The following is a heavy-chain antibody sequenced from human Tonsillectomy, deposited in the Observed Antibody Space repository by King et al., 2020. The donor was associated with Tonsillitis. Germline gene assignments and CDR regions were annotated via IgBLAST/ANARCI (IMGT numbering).Heavy chain of an antibody. CDR3: HSSSSWAEWDTDY. Sequence: LQLQESGPGLVKPSQTLSLTCTVSGGSISSGGYYWSWIRQHPGKGLEWIGYIYYSGSTYYNPSLKSRVTISVDTSKNQFSLKLSSVTAADTAVYYCHSSSSWAEWDTDYWGQGTLVTVSS. J-gene: IGHJ4*02. V-gene: IGHV4-31*03. CDR1: GGSISSGGYY. CDR2: IYYSGST. D-gene: IGHD6-6*01.